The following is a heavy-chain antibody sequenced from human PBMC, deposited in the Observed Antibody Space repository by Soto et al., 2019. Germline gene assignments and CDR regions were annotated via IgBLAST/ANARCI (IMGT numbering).Heavy chain of an antibody. CDR3: AKADRPYYEILTGPDY. J-gene: IGHJ4*02. Sequence: EVQLLESGGGLVPPGGSLRLSCAASGFTFSRYAMCWVRQAPGKGLEWVSALGGTGGRAYYADSVKGRFTVSRDNSMNTLFLQMNSLRVEDTAIYYCAKADRPYYEILTGPDYWGQGTLVTVSS. D-gene: IGHD3-9*01. CDR2: LGGTGGRA. CDR1: GFTFSRYA. V-gene: IGHV3-23*01.